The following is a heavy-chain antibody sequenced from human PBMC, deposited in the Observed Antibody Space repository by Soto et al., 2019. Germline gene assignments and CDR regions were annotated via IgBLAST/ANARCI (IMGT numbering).Heavy chain of an antibody. V-gene: IGHV3-23*01. CDR2: ISGSGGST. Sequence: GGSLRLSCAASGFTFSSYAMSWVRQAPGKGLEWVSAISGSGGSTYYADSVKGRYTISRDNSKNTLYLQMNSLRAEDTAVYYWAKGKIGDLYYFDYWGQGTLVTVSS. J-gene: IGHJ4*02. D-gene: IGHD3-10*01. CDR3: AKGKIGDLYYFDY. CDR1: GFTFSSYA.